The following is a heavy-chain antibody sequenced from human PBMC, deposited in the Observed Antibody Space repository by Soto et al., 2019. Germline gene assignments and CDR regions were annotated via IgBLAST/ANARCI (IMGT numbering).Heavy chain of an antibody. Sequence: GGSLRLSCAASGFTFSSYAMSWVRQAPGKGLEWVSAISGSGGSTYYADSVKGRFTISRDNSKNTLYLQMNNLRAEDTAVYYCARRGKLDYYYGMDVWGQGTTVTVSS. CDR1: GFTFSSYA. CDR3: ARRGKLDYYYGMDV. J-gene: IGHJ6*02. D-gene: IGHD6-13*01. V-gene: IGHV3-23*01. CDR2: ISGSGGST.